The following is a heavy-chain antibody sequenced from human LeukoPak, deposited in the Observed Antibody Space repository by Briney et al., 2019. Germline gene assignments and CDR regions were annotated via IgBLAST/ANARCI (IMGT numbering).Heavy chain of an antibody. CDR3: YFDY. CDR1: GGSISSYY. D-gene: IGHD2-21*01. V-gene: IGHV4-4*07. J-gene: IGHJ4*02. Sequence: PSETLSLTCTVSGGSISSYYWSWIRQPAGKGLEWIGRIYTSGSTNYNPSLKSRVTMSVDTSKNQFSLKLSCGGDCYSPTPQYYFDYWGQGTLVTVSS. CDR2: IYTSGST.